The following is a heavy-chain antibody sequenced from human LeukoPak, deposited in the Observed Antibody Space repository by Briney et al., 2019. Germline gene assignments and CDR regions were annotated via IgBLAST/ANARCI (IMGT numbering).Heavy chain of an antibody. CDR2: MNPNSGNT. CDR3: AREGGSSFGYFDY. D-gene: IGHD6-6*01. V-gene: IGHV1-8*01. Sequence: ASVKVSCKASGYTFTSYDIDWVRQATGQGLEWMGWMNPNSGNTGYAQKFQGRVTITADESTSTAYMELSSLRSEDTAVYYCAREGGSSFGYFDYGGQGTLVTVSS. J-gene: IGHJ4*02. CDR1: GYTFTSYD.